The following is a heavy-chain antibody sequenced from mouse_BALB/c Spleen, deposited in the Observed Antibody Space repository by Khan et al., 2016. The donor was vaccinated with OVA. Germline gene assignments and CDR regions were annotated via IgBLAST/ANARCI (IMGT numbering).Heavy chain of an antibody. CDR3: TRDDGFTY. Sequence: VQLVQSGGDLVKSGGSLKLSCAASGFTFSNYAMSWVRQTPEKRLEWVASISSGGTSYVPDSVKGRFAISRENGRNILYLQMSSLGSKETAMYYSTRDDGFTYWGQGTMVTVSA. V-gene: IGHV5-6-5*01. D-gene: IGHD2-12*01. CDR1: GFTFSNYA. J-gene: IGHJ3*01. CDR2: ISSGGTS.